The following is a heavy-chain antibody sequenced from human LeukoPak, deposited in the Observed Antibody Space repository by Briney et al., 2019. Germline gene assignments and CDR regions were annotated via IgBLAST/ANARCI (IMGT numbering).Heavy chain of an antibody. Sequence: AASVKVSCKASGYTFTSYDINWVRQATGQGLEWMGWMNPNSGNTGYAQKFQGRVTMTRNTSISTAYMELSSLRSEDTAVYYCARVSDSSSWYENWFDPWGQGTLVTVSS. CDR1: GYTFTSYD. V-gene: IGHV1-8*01. D-gene: IGHD6-13*01. CDR3: ARVSDSSSWYENWFDP. CDR2: MNPNSGNT. J-gene: IGHJ5*02.